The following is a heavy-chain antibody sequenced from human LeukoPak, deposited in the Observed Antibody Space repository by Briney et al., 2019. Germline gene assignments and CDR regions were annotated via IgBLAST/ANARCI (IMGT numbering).Heavy chain of an antibody. CDR1: GYTFTNSD. V-gene: IGHV1-8*03. CDR3: ARAIGKTGHSSSWAFDY. J-gene: IGHJ4*02. CDR2: MNPNSGNT. Sequence: ASVKVSCKASGYTFTNSDINWVRQATGQGLEWMGWMNPNSGNTGYAQKFQGRVTITRDTSISTAYMELSSLRSKDTAVYYCARAIGKTGHSSSWAFDYWGQGTLVTVSS. D-gene: IGHD6-13*01.